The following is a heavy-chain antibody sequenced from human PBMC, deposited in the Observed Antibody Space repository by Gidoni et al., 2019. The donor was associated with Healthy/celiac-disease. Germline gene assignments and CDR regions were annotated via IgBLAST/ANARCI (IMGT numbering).Heavy chain of an antibody. J-gene: IGHJ5*02. CDR3: ARDWGITGTTGLDP. V-gene: IGHV1-18*04. D-gene: IGHD1-7*01. CDR2: ISSYNGNT. Sequence: QLVQSGAEVKKPGASVKVSCTASGYTFTSYGISWVRQAPGQGLEWMGWISSYNGNTNYALKCQGRVTKTTDTSTSTAYMELRSLRSDDTAVYYCARDWGITGTTGLDPWGQGTLVTVSS. CDR1: GYTFTSYG.